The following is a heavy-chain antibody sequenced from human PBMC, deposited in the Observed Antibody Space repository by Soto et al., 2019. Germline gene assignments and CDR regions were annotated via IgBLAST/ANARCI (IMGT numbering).Heavy chain of an antibody. J-gene: IGHJ4*02. CDR1: GGTSSSYA. V-gene: IGHV1-69*13. Sequence: SVKVSCKASGGTSSSYAISWARQAPGQGLEWRGGIIPIFGTANYAQKFKGRVTITADESTSTAYMELSSLRSEDTAVYYCARDPLCLYGCSWSRDDEDYWGQGTLVTVSS. CDR2: IIPIFGTA. CDR3: ARDPLCLYGCSWSRDDEDY. D-gene: IGHD6-13*01.